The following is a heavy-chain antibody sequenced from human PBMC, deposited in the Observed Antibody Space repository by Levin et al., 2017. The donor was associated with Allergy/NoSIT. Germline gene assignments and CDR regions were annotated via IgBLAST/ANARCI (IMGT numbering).Heavy chain of an antibody. V-gene: IGHV3-21*01. CDR2: ISSSSSYI. Sequence: GESLKISCAASGFTFSSYSMNWVRQAPGKGLEWVSSISSSSSYIYYADSVKGRFTISRDNAKNSLYLQMNSLRAEDTAVYYCARIPYSSSWRTFDYWGQGTLVTVSS. CDR3: ARIPYSSSWRTFDY. J-gene: IGHJ4*02. CDR1: GFTFSSYS. D-gene: IGHD6-13*01.